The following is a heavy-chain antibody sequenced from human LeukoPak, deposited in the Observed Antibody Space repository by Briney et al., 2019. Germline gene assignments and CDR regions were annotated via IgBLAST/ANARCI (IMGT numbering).Heavy chain of an antibody. V-gene: IGHV3-21*01. J-gene: IGHJ4*02. D-gene: IGHD3-22*01. Sequence: GGSLRLSCAASGFTFSSYAMNWVRQAPGKGLEWVSSISRGSDHIFYADSMKGRFTISRDNAKNSLYLQMNSLGAEDTAVYYCARPYDTRGYFPDYWGQGTLVTVSS. CDR2: ISRGSDHI. CDR3: ARPYDTRGYFPDY. CDR1: GFTFSSYA.